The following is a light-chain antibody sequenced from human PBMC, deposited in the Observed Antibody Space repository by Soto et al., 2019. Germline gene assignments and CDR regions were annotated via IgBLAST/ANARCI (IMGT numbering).Light chain of an antibody. CDR2: DAS. CDR1: QSVSSY. CDR3: QQRSNWPPA. J-gene: IGKJ1*01. V-gene: IGKV3-11*01. Sequence: EIVLTQSPATLSLSPGERATLSCRASQSVSSYLAWYQQKPGQAPRLLIYDASNRATGTPARFSGSGSGTDLTLTTSSLEPEDFAVYYCQQRSNWPPAFGQGTKVDIK.